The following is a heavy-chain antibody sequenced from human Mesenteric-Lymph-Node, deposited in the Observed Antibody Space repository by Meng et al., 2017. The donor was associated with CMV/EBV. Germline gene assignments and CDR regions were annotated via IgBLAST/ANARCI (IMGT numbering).Heavy chain of an antibody. V-gene: IGHV4-39*07. CDR1: GGSISSSSYY. Sequence: SETLSLTCTVSGGSISSSSYYWGWIRQPPGKGLEWIGSIYYSGSTDYNPSLKSRVTISVDTSKNQFSLKLSSVTAADTAVYYCARGPSHYYGFDYWGQGTLVTVSS. D-gene: IGHD3-10*01. CDR2: IYYSGST. J-gene: IGHJ4*02. CDR3: ARGPSHYYGFDY.